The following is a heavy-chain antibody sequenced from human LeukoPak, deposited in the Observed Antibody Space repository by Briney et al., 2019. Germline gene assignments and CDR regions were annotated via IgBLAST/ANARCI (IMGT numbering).Heavy chain of an antibody. D-gene: IGHD2-15*01. CDR2: INPNSGGT. CDR1: GYTFTGYY. V-gene: IGHV1-2*02. Sequence: ASVKVSCKASGYTFTGYYMHWVRQAPGQGLEWMGWINPNSGGTNYAQKFQGRVTMIRDTSISTAYMELSRLRSDDTAVYYCARGVVVVAATSGFDPWGQGTLVTVSS. CDR3: ARGVVVVAATSGFDP. J-gene: IGHJ5*02.